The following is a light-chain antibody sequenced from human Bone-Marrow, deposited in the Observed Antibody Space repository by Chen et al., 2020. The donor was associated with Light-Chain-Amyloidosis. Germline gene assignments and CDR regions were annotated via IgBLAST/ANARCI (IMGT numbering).Light chain of an antibody. CDR2: DND. CDR3: AAWDDSLNGHVV. Sequence: QSVLTQPPSASGTPGRRVTISCSVRSSNIGRNTVNWYQQLPGTAPKLLIHDNDQRPSGVPDRFSGSKSGTSASLAISGLQSEDEADYYCAAWDDSLNGHVVFGGGTRLTVL. J-gene: IGLJ2*01. V-gene: IGLV1-44*01. CDR1: SSNIGRNT.